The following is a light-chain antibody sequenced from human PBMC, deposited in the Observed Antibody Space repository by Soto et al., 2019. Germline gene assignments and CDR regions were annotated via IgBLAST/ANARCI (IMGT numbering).Light chain of an antibody. CDR2: EVS. V-gene: IGLV2-18*02. Sequence: QSVLTQPPSVSGSPGQSVTISCTGTSSDIGSYNRVSWYRQPPGTAPKLIIYEVSNRPSGVPDRFSGSKSGNTASLTISGLQAEDVADYYCSSCTRSNTTCVFGTETRVTVL. J-gene: IGLJ1*01. CDR1: SSDIGSYNR. CDR3: SSCTRSNTTCV.